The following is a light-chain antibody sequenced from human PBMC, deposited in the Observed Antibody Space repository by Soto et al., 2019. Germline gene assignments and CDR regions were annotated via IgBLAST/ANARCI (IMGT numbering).Light chain of an antibody. CDR2: KDR. CDR3: QSTDSSGSYV. J-gene: IGLJ1*01. CDR1: RLPRHY. V-gene: IGLV3-25*03. Sequence: SYELTQPPSVSVSPGQTARITCSGDRLPRHYVHWYQQKPGQAPALVIFKDRERPSGIPERFSGSSSGTTVTLIINGVQAADEADYYCQSTDSSGSYVFGSGTKVTVL.